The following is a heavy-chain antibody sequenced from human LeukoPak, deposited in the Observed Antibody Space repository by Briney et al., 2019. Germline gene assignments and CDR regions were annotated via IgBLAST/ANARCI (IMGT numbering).Heavy chain of an antibody. CDR3: ASRMGSGFDY. CDR2: INHSGST. J-gene: IGHJ4*02. V-gene: IGHV4-34*01. D-gene: IGHD6-19*01. Sequence: PSETLSLTCAVYGGSFSSYYWSWIRQPPGKGLEWIGEINHSGSTNYNPSLKSRVTISVDTSKNQFSLKLSSVTAADTAVYYCASRMGSGFDYWGQGTLVTVSS. CDR1: GGSFSSYY.